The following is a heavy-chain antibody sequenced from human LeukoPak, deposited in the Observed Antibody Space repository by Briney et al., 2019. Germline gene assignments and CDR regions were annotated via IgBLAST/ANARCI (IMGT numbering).Heavy chain of an antibody. V-gene: IGHV4-59*08. CDR2: IYYSGST. Sequence: PSETLSLTCTVSGGSINSYYWSWIRQPPGKGLEWIGYIYYSGSTNYNPSLKSRVTISVDTSKNQFSLKLTSVTAADTAVYYCARLPLRSHFDYWGQGTLVTVSS. CDR3: ARLPLRSHFDY. J-gene: IGHJ4*02. CDR1: GGSINSYY.